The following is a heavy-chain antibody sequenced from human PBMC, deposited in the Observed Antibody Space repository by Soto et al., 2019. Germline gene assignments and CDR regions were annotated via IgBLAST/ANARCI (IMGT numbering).Heavy chain of an antibody. Sequence: LSLTCTVSGGSFNSPNYYWGWIRQPPGKGLEWIGSIYNSATTYYNPSLKTRVTISADTSRNQFSLNLRSVTAADTAMYYCGRVVIAATTNPDVDYWGQGALITVSS. J-gene: IGHJ4*02. CDR2: IYNSATT. CDR1: GGSFNSPNYY. CDR3: GRVVIAATTNPDVDY. D-gene: IGHD2-15*01. V-gene: IGHV4-39*01.